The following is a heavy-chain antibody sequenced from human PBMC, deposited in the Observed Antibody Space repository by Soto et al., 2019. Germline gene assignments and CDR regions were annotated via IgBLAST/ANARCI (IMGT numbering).Heavy chain of an antibody. D-gene: IGHD4-17*01. CDR3: ARDRLLSCFDI. CDR2: IIPIFGTA. V-gene: IGHV1-69*06. J-gene: IGHJ3*02. CDR1: GGTFSSSA. Sequence: QVQLVQSGAEVKKPGSSVKVSCKASGGTFSSSAISWVRQAPGQGLEWMGGIIPIFGTANYAQKFQGRVTITADKSSSTSFMELSSLKSEDTAVYYCARDRLLSCFDIWGQGTMVTVSS.